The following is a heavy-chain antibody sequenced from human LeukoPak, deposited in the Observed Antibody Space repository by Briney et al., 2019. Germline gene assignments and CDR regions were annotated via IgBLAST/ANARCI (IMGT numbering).Heavy chain of an antibody. D-gene: IGHD3-3*02. Sequence: GGSLRLSCAASGFKFDDFSMHWVRQAPGKGLEWVSLISGNGGSTYYADSVKGRFTISRDNSKNSLYLQMNSLRTEDTALYYCAKDIAFSSEYWGQGTLVTVSS. CDR2: ISGNGGST. CDR1: GFKFDDFS. CDR3: AKDIAFSSEY. J-gene: IGHJ4*02. V-gene: IGHV3-43*02.